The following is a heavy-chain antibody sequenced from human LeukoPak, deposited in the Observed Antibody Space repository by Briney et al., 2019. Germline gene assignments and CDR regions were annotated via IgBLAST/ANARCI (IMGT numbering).Heavy chain of an antibody. D-gene: IGHD2-8*01. CDR2: ISYDGSNK. Sequence: GGSLRLSCAASGFTFSSYAMSWVRQAPGKGLEWVAVISYDGSNKYYADSVKGRFTISRDNSKNTLYLQMNSLRAEDTAVYYCARDESAYSMVYAFTGFDYWGQGTLVTVSS. CDR3: ARDESAYSMVYAFTGFDY. J-gene: IGHJ4*02. V-gene: IGHV3-30-3*01. CDR1: GFTFSSYA.